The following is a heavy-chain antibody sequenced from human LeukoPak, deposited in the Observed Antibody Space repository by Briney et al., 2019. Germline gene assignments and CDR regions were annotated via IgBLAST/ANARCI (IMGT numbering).Heavy chain of an antibody. D-gene: IGHD3-10*01. J-gene: IGHJ4*02. CDR1: GGTFSSYA. V-gene: IGHV1-69*04. Sequence: GASVKVSCKASGGTFSSYAISWMRQAPGQGLEWMGRIIPILGITSYAQKFQDRVTITADKSTSTAYMELSSLRSEDTAVYYCARVQAGGYYGSGSYYTPPFDYWGQGTLVTVSS. CDR2: IIPILGIT. CDR3: ARVQAGGYYGSGSYYTPPFDY.